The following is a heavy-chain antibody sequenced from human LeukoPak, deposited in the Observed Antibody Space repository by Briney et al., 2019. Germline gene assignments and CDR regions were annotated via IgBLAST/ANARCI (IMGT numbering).Heavy chain of an antibody. CDR1: GFTFSSYW. Sequence: AGSLRRSCAASGFTFSSYWMHWLRQAPGKGLVGVSRINSDGSSTNYADSVKGRFTISRDNAKNTLYLQMNSLRAEDTAVYYCARGYSVREDYWGQGTLVTVSS. V-gene: IGHV3-74*01. D-gene: IGHD3-10*02. CDR2: INSDGSST. J-gene: IGHJ4*02. CDR3: ARGYSVREDY.